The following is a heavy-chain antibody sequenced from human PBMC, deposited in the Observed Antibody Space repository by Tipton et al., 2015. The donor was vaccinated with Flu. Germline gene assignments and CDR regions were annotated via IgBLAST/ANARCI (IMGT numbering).Heavy chain of an antibody. D-gene: IGHD4-11*01. CDR2: IHRSGST. Sequence: TLSLTCAVSGDSISSDYFWGWIRQPPGKGLEWIATIHRSGSTSHNPSFKSRVTISVDTSKSQFSLEMRSVTAADMAVYYCARRDFSNYVSEPKNWFHPWGQGTLVTVSS. CDR3: ARRDFSNYVSEPKNWFHP. V-gene: IGHV4-38-2*01. CDR1: GDSISSDYF. J-gene: IGHJ5*02.